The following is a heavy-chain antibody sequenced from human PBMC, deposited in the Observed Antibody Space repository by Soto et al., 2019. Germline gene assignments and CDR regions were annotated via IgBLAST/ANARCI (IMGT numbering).Heavy chain of an antibody. CDR2: IKQDGSEK. V-gene: IGHV3-7*01. Sequence: QSGGSLRLSCAASGFTFSSYWMSWVRQAPGKGLEWVANIKQDGSEKYYVDSVKGRFTISRDNAKNSLYLQMNSLRAEDAAVYYCARDRGTRPYYYYYGMDVWGQGTTVTVSS. J-gene: IGHJ6*02. CDR3: ARDRGTRPYYYYYGMDV. CDR1: GFTFSSYW. D-gene: IGHD1-7*01.